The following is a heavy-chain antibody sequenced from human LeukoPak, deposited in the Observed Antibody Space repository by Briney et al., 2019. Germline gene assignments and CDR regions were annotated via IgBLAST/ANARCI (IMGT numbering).Heavy chain of an antibody. V-gene: IGHV1-69*01. J-gene: IGHJ4*02. CDR2: IIPIFGTA. Sequence: ASVKVSCKASGGTFSSYAISWARQAPGQGLEWMGGIIPIFGTANYAQKFQGRVTITADESTSTAYMELSSLRSEDTAVYYCARDHYYGSGRRVAYFDYWGQGTLVTVSS. CDR1: GGTFSSYA. D-gene: IGHD3-10*01. CDR3: ARDHYYGSGRRVAYFDY.